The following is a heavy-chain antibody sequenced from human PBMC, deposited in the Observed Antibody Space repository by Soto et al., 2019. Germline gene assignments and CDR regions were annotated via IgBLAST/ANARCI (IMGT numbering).Heavy chain of an antibody. CDR1: GGSISSSDYY. J-gene: IGHJ4*02. CDR2: IYYSGNA. CDR3: ARHIDY. V-gene: IGHV4-39*01. Sequence: SETLSLTCTVSGGSISSSDYYWGWIRQPPGKGLEWIGNIYYSGNAYYNPSLKSRVTISVDTSKNQVSLKLSSVTAADTAVYYCARHIDYWGQGTLVTAPQ.